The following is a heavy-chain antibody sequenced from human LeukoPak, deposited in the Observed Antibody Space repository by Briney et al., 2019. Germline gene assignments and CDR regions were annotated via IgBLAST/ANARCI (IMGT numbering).Heavy chain of an antibody. J-gene: IGHJ3*02. V-gene: IGHV3-30*03. D-gene: IGHD2-2*01. Sequence: GRSLRLSCAASGFTFSSYGMHWVRQAPGKGLEWVAVISYDGSNKYYADSVKGRFTISRDNSKNTLYLQMNSLRAEDTAVYYCARDPIPAATGYAFDIWGQGTMVTVSS. CDR1: GFTFSSYG. CDR2: ISYDGSNK. CDR3: ARDPIPAATGYAFDI.